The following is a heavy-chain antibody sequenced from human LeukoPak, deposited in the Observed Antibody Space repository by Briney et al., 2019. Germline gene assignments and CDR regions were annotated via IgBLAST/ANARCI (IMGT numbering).Heavy chain of an antibody. D-gene: IGHD2-21*01. CDR2: IYYSGST. Sequence: SETLSLTCTVSGGSISSYYWSWIRQPPGKGLEWIGYIYYSGSTNYNPSLKSRVTISVDTSKNQFSLKLSSVTAADTAVYYCARDICGGDCYSDAFDIWGQGTMVTVSS. J-gene: IGHJ3*02. CDR3: ARDICGGDCYSDAFDI. V-gene: IGHV4-59*12. CDR1: GGSISSYY.